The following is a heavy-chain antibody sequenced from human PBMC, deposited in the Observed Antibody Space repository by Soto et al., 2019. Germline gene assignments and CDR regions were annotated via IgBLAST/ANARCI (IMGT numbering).Heavy chain of an antibody. CDR3: NSYGSGSYSLGH. V-gene: IGHV4-59*12. CDR1: GGSISSYY. J-gene: IGHJ4*02. Sequence: SETLSLTCTVSGGSISSYYWSWIRQPPGKGLEWIGYIYYSGSTNYNPSLKSRVTISADKSISTAYLQWSSLKASDTAMYYCNSYGSGSYSLGHWGQGTLVTVSS. CDR2: IYYSGST. D-gene: IGHD3-10*01.